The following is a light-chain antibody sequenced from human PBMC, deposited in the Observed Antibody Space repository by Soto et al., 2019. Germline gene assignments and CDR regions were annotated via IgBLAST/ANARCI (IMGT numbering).Light chain of an antibody. CDR3: QSFDISNVV. CDR1: SGSIASNY. Sequence: NFMLTQPHSVSESPGKTVTISCTRSSGSIASNYVQWYQQRPGSAPTPVIYEDSQRPSVVPDRFSGSIDSSSNSASLTISRLKTEDEADYYCQSFDISNVVFGGGTKLTVL. CDR2: EDS. J-gene: IGLJ2*01. V-gene: IGLV6-57*04.